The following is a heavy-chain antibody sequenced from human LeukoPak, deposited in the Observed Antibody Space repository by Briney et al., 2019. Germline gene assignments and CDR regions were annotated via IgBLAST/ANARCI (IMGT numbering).Heavy chain of an antibody. D-gene: IGHD5-24*01. CDR1: GYTFTGYY. Sequence: ASVKVSCKASGYTFTGYYMHWVRQAPGQGLEWMGWINPNSGGTNYAQKFQGRVTMTRDTSISTAYMELSGLRSDDTAVYYCARSFMATTPYFDYWGQGTLVTVSS. J-gene: IGHJ4*02. CDR2: INPNSGGT. V-gene: IGHV1-2*02. CDR3: ARSFMATTPYFDY.